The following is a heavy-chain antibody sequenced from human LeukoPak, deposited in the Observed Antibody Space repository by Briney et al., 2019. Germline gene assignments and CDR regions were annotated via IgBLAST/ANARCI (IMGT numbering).Heavy chain of an antibody. J-gene: IGHJ4*02. D-gene: IGHD6-19*01. V-gene: IGHV4-34*01. CDR3: ARSIAVAGPFDY. CDR1: GGSFSGYY. CDR2: INHSGST. Sequence: SETLSLTCAVYGGSFSGYYWSWIRQPPGKGLEWIGEINHSGSTNYSPSLKSRVTISVDTSKNQFSLKLSSVTAADTAVYYCARSIAVAGPFDYWGQGTLVTVSS.